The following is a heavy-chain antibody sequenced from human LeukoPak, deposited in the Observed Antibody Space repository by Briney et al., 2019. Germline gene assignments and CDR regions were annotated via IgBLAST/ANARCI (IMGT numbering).Heavy chain of an antibody. CDR1: GGSISSSSYY. D-gene: IGHD6-6*01. V-gene: IGHV4-39*07. Sequence: PSETLSLTCSVPGGSISSSSYYWGWIRQPPGKGLECIGSIYYSGSTYYNPSLKSRVTISVDTSKNQFSLKLRSVTAADTAVYYCARDGIGSSTPFDYWGQGTLVTVSS. CDR2: IYYSGST. CDR3: ARDGIGSSTPFDY. J-gene: IGHJ4*02.